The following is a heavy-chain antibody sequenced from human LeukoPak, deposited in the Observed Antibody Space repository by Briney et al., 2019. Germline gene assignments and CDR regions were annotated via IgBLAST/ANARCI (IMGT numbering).Heavy chain of an antibody. V-gene: IGHV4-59*01. CDR3: ARDRYDLLTGYTHAFDI. D-gene: IGHD3-9*01. CDR1: GGSISNSY. CDR2: IHYIGST. Sequence: TSETLPLTCSVSGGSISNSYWSWLRQPPGKGLEWIGYIHYIGSTNYNPSLKSRVTILVDMPKNQISLNLSSVTAADTAVYYCARDRYDLLTGYTHAFDIWGQGTMVTVSS. J-gene: IGHJ3*02.